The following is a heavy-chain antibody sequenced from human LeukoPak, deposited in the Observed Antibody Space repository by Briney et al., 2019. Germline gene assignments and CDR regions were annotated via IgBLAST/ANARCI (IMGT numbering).Heavy chain of an antibody. V-gene: IGHV4-31*03. CDR3: ARGLYYTFWSGSYTEDRFFDY. Sequence: SQTLSLTCTVSGGSISSGGYYWTWIRQHPGQGLEWIGYIYYSGSTYYNPSLKSRVTISVDTSRYQVSLKLTSVTAADTAVYYCARGLYYTFWSGSYTEDRFFDYWGQGTLVTVSS. D-gene: IGHD3-3*01. CDR2: IYYSGST. CDR1: GGSISSGGYY. J-gene: IGHJ4*02.